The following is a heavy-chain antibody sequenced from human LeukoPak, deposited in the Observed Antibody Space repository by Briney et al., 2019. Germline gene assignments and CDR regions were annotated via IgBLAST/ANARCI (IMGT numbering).Heavy chain of an antibody. CDR1: GLTFSSYW. V-gene: IGHV3-74*01. Sequence: GGSLRLSCAASGLTFSSYWMHWVRQAPGKGLVWVSRINSDGSSTSYADSVKGRFTISRDNAKNTLYLQMNSLRAEDTAVYYCARGMSVLRFLEWPQPEGYYYGMDVWGQGTTVTVSS. CDR3: ARGMSVLRFLEWPQPEGYYYGMDV. CDR2: INSDGSST. J-gene: IGHJ6*02. D-gene: IGHD3-3*01.